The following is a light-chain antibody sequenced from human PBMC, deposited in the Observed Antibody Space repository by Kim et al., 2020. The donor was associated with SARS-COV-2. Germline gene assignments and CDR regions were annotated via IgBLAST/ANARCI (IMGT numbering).Light chain of an antibody. V-gene: IGLV3-9*01. J-gene: IGLJ3*02. Sequence: SVDLGQTARITCGGNNIVTKNVHWYQQKPGQAPVLVMYRDTNRPSGIPERFSGSNSGNTATLTISRAQAGDEADYYCQVWDSSTWVFGGGTQLTVL. CDR3: QVWDSSTWV. CDR2: RDT. CDR1: NIVTKN.